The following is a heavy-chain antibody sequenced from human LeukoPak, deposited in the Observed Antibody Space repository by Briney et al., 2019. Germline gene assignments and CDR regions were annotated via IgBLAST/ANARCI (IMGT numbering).Heavy chain of an antibody. D-gene: IGHD3-22*01. CDR2: INHSGST. CDR1: GGSFSGYY. J-gene: IGHJ4*02. V-gene: IGHV4-34*01. CDR3: ATRVYYYDSSGYYAS. Sequence: SETLSLTCAVYGGSFSGYYWSWIRQPPGKGLEWIGGINHSGSTNYNPSLKSRVTISVDTSKNQFSLKLSSVTAADTAVFYCATRVYYYDSSGYYASWGQGTLVTVSS.